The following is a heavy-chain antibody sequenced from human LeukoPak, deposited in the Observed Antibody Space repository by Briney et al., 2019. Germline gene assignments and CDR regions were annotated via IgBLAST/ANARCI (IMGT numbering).Heavy chain of an antibody. V-gene: IGHV7-4-1*02. CDR1: GYTFTSYA. D-gene: IGHD3-16*02. J-gene: IGHJ4*02. CDR3: ARAFQSLGGLSLPDY. Sequence: ASVKVSCKASGYTFTSYAMNWVRQAPGQGLEWMGWINTNTGNPTYAQGFTGRFVFSLDTSVSTAYLQISSLKAEDTAVYFCARAFQSLGGLSLPDYWGQGTLLTVSS. CDR2: INTNTGNP.